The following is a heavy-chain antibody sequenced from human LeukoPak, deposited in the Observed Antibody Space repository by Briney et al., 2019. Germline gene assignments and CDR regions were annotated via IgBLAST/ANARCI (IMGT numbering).Heavy chain of an antibody. V-gene: IGHV3-64*01. CDR1: GFTFSDYA. Sequence: PGGSLRLSCAASGFTFSDYAMRWVRQAPGKGLEYVSVVSSDGGSTYYANSLKGRFTISRDNSKNTLYLQMGSLRAEDTGVYYCARERAYVVYLDYWGQGILVTVSS. J-gene: IGHJ4*02. CDR3: ARERAYVVYLDY. D-gene: IGHD2-15*01. CDR2: VSSDGGST.